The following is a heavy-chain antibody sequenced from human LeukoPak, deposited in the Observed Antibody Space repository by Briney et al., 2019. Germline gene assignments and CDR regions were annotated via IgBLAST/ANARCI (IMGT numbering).Heavy chain of an antibody. J-gene: IGHJ5*02. D-gene: IGHD6-13*01. CDR1: GGSISSYY. CDR3: AREVGRAAAGIPWWFDP. CDR2: IYYSGST. V-gene: IGHV4-59*12. Sequence: SETLSLTCTVSGGSISSYYWSWIRQPPGKGLEWIGYIYYSGSTNYNPSLKSRVTISVDTSKNQFSLKLSSVTAADTAVYYCAREVGRAAAGIPWWFDPWGQGTLVTVSS.